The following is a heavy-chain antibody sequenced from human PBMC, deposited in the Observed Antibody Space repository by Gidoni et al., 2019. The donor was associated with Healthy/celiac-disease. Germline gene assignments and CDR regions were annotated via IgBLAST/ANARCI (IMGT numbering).Heavy chain of an antibody. CDR1: GFPFSGYA. V-gene: IGHV3-23*01. J-gene: IGHJ4*02. CDR3: AKGSYSGVDFDY. CDR2: ISGSGGST. D-gene: IGHD2-21*01. Sequence: EVQLLESGGGLVQPGGSLRLSCAAPGFPFSGYARGWVRQARGRGLAWFSAISGSGGSTYYADSVKGRFTISRDNSKNTLYLQMNSLRAEDTAVYYCAKGSYSGVDFDYWGQGTLVTVSS.